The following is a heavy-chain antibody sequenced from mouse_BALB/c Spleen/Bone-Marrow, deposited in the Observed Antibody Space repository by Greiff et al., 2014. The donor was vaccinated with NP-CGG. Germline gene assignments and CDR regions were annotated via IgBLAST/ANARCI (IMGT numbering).Heavy chain of an antibody. J-gene: IGHJ4*01. D-gene: IGHD2-3*01. V-gene: IGHV5-4*02. CDR2: VSDGGSYT. CDR3: ARGPHDDDMDY. Sequence: EVQLVESGGGLVKPGGSLKLSCAASGFTSSDYYMYWVRQTPEKRLEWVATVSDGGSYTYYPDSVKGRFTISRDNAKNNLYLQLSSLKSEDTAMYYCARGPHDDDMDYWGQGTSVTVSS. CDR1: GFTSSDYY.